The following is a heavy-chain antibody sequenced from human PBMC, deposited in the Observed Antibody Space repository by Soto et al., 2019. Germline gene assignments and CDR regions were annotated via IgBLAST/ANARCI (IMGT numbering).Heavy chain of an antibody. CDR1: GFTFSSYG. CDR3: ANYGSGSYGGMDV. Sequence: QVQLVESGGGVVQPGRSLRLSCAASGFTFSSYGMHWVRQAPGKGLEWVAVISYDGSNKYYADSVKGRFTISRDNSKNTLYLQMKSLRAEDTAVYYCANYGSGSYGGMDVWGQGTTVTVSS. D-gene: IGHD3-10*01. CDR2: ISYDGSNK. J-gene: IGHJ6*02. V-gene: IGHV3-30*18.